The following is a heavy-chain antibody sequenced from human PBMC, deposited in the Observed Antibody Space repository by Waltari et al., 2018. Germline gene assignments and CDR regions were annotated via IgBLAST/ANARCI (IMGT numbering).Heavy chain of an antibody. D-gene: IGHD6-19*01. Sequence: QVQLVESGGGVVQPGGSLRLSCAASGFTFSSYGMHWVRQAPGKGLEWVAFIRYDGSNKYYADSGKGRFTISRDNSKNTLYLQMNSLRAEDTAVYYCAKGGSSGWYGDFDYWGQGTLVTVSS. J-gene: IGHJ4*02. CDR2: IRYDGSNK. CDR3: AKGGSSGWYGDFDY. CDR1: GFTFSSYG. V-gene: IGHV3-30*02.